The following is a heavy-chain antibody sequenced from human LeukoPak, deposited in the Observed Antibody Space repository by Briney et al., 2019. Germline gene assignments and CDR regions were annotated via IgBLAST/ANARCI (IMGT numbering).Heavy chain of an antibody. CDR3: ARRVVVAGYFDY. CDR1: GGSFSGYY. D-gene: IGHD2-15*01. J-gene: IGHJ4*02. CDR2: INHSGST. V-gene: IGHV4-34*01. Sequence: SETLSLTCAVYGGSFSGYYWSWIRQPPGKGLEWIGEINHSGSTNYNPSLKSRVTISVDTSKNQFSLKLSSVTAADTAVYYCARRVVVAGYFDYWGQGTLVTVSS.